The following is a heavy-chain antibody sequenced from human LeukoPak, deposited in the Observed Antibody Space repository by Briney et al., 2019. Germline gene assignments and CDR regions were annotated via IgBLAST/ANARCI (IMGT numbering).Heavy chain of an antibody. D-gene: IGHD6-19*01. V-gene: IGHV4-39*01. J-gene: IGHJ4*02. CDR1: GGSISSSSYY. CDR3: ARHSSGWHWFDY. Sequence: SETLSLTCTVSGGSISSSSYYWGWIRQPPGKGLEWIGSIYFSGSTYYNPSLKSRVTISVDTSKNQFSLKLSSVTAADTAVYYCARHSSGWHWFDYWGQGTLVTVSS. CDR2: IYFSGST.